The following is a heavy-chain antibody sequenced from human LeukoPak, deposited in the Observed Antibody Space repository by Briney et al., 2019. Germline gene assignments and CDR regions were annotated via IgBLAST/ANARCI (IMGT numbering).Heavy chain of an antibody. Sequence: SLRLSCAASGFTFSSYAMHWVRQAPAKGLEWVAVISYDGSNKYYADSVKGRFTISRDNSKNTLYLQMNSLRAEDTAVYYCAPAPTYYDFWSGYYDCWGQGTLVTVSS. D-gene: IGHD3-3*01. CDR3: APAPTYYDFWSGYYDC. V-gene: IGHV3-30-3*01. J-gene: IGHJ4*02. CDR1: GFTFSSYA. CDR2: ISYDGSNK.